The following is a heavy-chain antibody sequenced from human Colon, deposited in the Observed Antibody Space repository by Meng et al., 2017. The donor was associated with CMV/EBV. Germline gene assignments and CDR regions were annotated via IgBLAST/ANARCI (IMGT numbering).Heavy chain of an antibody. CDR1: GFLFSNYA. D-gene: IGHD1-26*01. CDR2: FSGTLGNT. CDR3: AKDRGGELLLDDQYFDY. J-gene: IGHJ4*02. Sequence: GGSLRLSCAASGFLFSNYAMSWVRQAPGKGLEWVSSFSGTLGNTYYADSVKGRFTISRDNSKSTLYLQMNSLRAEDTAVYYCAKDRGGELLLDDQYFDYWGQGTLVTVSS. V-gene: IGHV3-23*01.